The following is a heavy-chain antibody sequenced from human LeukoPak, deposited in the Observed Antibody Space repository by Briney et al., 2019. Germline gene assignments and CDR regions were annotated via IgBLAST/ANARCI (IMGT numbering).Heavy chain of an antibody. CDR2: INHSGST. CDR3: ARKYAPRITIFGVVTSPFGY. J-gene: IGHJ4*02. V-gene: IGHV4-34*01. Sequence: PSETLSLTCTVSGGPITSYYWSWIRQPPGKGLEWIGEINHSGSTNYNPSLKSRVTISVDTSKNQFSLRLSSVTAADTAVYYCARKYAPRITIFGVVTSPFGYWGQGTLVTVSS. D-gene: IGHD3-3*01. CDR1: GGPITSYY.